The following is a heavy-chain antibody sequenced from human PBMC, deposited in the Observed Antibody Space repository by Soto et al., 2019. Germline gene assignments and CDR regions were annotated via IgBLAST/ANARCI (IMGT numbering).Heavy chain of an antibody. CDR1: GGSFSGYY. Sequence: SETLSLTCAVYGGSFSGYYWSWIRQPPGKGLEWIGEINHSGSTNYNPSLKSRVTISVDTSKNQFSLKLSSVTAADTAVYYCARGLYGSGSYYKPRSPYFDYWGQGTLVT. CDR3: ARGLYGSGSYYKPRSPYFDY. D-gene: IGHD3-10*01. V-gene: IGHV4-34*01. CDR2: INHSGST. J-gene: IGHJ4*02.